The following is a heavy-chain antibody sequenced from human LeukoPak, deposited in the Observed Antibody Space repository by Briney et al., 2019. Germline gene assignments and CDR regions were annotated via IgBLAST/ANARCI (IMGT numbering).Heavy chain of an antibody. V-gene: IGHV1-69*13. CDR1: GGTFSSYA. CDR3: ARVPAAGTKHFDY. CDR2: IIPIFGTA. Sequence: SVKVSCKASGGTFSSYAISWVRQAPGQGLEWMGGIIPIFGTANYAQKFQGRVTITADESTSTAYMELSSLRSEDTAVYYCARVPAAGTKHFDYWGQGTLVTVSS. J-gene: IGHJ4*02. D-gene: IGHD6-13*01.